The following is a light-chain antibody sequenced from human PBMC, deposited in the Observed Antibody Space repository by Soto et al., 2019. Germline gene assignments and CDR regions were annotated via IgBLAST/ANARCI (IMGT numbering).Light chain of an antibody. V-gene: IGLV2-14*01. CDR1: SSDVGGYNY. J-gene: IGLJ2*01. CDR3: SSYTSSSTLRLVV. CDR2: DVS. Sequence: QSALTQPASVSGSPGQSITISCTGTSSDVGGYNYVSWYQQHPGKAPKLMIYDVSNRPSGVSNRFSGSKSGNTASLTISGLQAEDEADYYCSSYTSSSTLRLVVFGGGTKLTVL.